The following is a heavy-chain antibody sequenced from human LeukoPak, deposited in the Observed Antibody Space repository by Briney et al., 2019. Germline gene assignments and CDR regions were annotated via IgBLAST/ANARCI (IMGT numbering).Heavy chain of an antibody. J-gene: IGHJ4*02. Sequence: GASVKVSCKVSGYTLTELSMHWVRQAPGKGLEWMGGFDPEDGETIYAQNFQGRVTVTRDTSMTTVHMELRGLRSEDTAVYYCARDQEGFDYWGQGTVVTVSS. CDR2: FDPEDGET. CDR3: ARDQEGFDY. CDR1: GYTLTELS. V-gene: IGHV1-24*01.